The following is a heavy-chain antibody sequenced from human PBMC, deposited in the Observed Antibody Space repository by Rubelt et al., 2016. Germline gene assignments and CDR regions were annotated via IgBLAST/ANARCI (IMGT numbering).Heavy chain of an antibody. V-gene: IGHV4-34*01. D-gene: IGHD3-10*01. CDR3: ARGERDYYGSGSYGGY. CDR2: INHSGST. CDR1: GGSFSGYY. J-gene: IGHJ4*02. Sequence: QVQVQQWGAGLLKPSETLSLTCAVYGGSFSGYYWSWIRQPPGKGLEWIGEINHSGSTNYNPSLKSRVTISVDTSKNQFSLKLSSVTAADTAVYYCARGERDYYGSGSYGGYWGQGTLVTVSS.